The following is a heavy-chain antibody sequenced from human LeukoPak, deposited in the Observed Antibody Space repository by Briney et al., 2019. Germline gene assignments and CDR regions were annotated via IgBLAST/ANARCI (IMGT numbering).Heavy chain of an antibody. D-gene: IGHD3-22*01. CDR1: GFTFSSYG. CDR3: ARERYYYDSSGHYPYYFDY. Sequence: PGGSLRLSCAASGFTFSSYGMHWVRQAPGKGLEWVAVIWYDGSNKYYADSVKGRFTISRDNSKNTLYLQMNSLRAEDTAVYYCARERYYYDSSGHYPYYFDYWGQGTLVTVSS. V-gene: IGHV3-33*08. CDR2: IWYDGSNK. J-gene: IGHJ4*02.